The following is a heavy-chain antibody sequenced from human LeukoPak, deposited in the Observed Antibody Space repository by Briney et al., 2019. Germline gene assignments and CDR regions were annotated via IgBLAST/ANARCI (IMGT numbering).Heavy chain of an antibody. Sequence: GGSLRLSCAASGFTFSSYGMHWVRQAPGKGLEYVSAISSNGGSTYYANSVKGRFTISRDNSKNTLYLQMGSLRAEDMAVYYCVRAAADYYFDYWGQGTLVTVSS. D-gene: IGHD6-13*01. CDR1: GFTFSSYG. J-gene: IGHJ4*02. CDR2: ISSNGGST. V-gene: IGHV3-64*01. CDR3: VRAAADYYFDY.